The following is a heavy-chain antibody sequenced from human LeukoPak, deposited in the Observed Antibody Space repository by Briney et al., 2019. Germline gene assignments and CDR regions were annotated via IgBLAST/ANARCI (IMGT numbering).Heavy chain of an antibody. J-gene: IGHJ4*02. D-gene: IGHD1-26*01. CDR1: GFTFSGSA. CDR2: ISASGGST. Sequence: PGGSLRLSCAASGFTFSGSAMSWVRQVPGKGLEWVSGISASGGSTYYADSVRGRFTISRDNSKNTLYVQMNSLRDEDTAVYYCGKDQRWESPHYLDSWGQGTLVTVSS. CDR3: GKDQRWESPHYLDS. V-gene: IGHV3-23*01.